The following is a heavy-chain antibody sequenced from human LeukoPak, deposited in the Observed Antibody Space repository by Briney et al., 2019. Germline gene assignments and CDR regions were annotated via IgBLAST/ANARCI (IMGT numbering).Heavy chain of an antibody. J-gene: IGHJ5*02. D-gene: IGHD2-2*01. Sequence: GASVKVSCRASGYTFTSYDINWVRQATGQGLEWMGWMNPNSGNTGYAQKFQGRVTMTRNTSISTAYMELSSLRSEDTAVYYCARKGMFGKRYCSSTSCYLSGVWFDPWGQGTLVTVSS. CDR2: MNPNSGNT. CDR3: ARKGMFGKRYCSSTSCYLSGVWFDP. V-gene: IGHV1-8*01. CDR1: GYTFTSYD.